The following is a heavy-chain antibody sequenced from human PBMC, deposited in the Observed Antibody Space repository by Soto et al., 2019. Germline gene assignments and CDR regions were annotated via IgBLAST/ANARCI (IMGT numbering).Heavy chain of an antibody. CDR2: INSDVSST. CDR1: VFTFNTYW. J-gene: IGHJ4*02. CDR3: ARGPEGINWYTHPIDY. D-gene: IGHD6-13*01. V-gene: IGHV3-74*01. Sequence: PGGSLRLSGAASVFTFNTYWMHWVRQVPGKGLVWVSRINSDVSSTTYADSVKGRFTISRDNAKNMLYLQMNSLRVEDTAVYYCARGPEGINWYTHPIDYWGQGTLVTVSS.